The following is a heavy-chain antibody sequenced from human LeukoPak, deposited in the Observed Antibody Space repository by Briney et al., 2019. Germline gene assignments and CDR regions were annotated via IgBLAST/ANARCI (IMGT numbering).Heavy chain of an antibody. CDR1: GFTLSDYW. D-gene: IGHD3-9*01. CDR2: INGDGRST. CDR3: TRGGLTGQMAAFDY. V-gene: IGHV3-74*01. J-gene: IGHJ4*02. Sequence: GGSLRFSCAASGFTLSDYWMHWVRQVPGEGPVWVSRINGDGRSTTYADSVEGRFTISRDNAKNTIFLQMTSLRDEDTAVYYCTRGGLTGQMAAFDYWGQGALVTVSS.